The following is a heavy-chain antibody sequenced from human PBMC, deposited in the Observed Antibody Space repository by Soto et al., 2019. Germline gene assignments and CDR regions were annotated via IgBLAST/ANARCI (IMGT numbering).Heavy chain of an antibody. CDR2: ISGSGGST. V-gene: IGHV3-23*01. CDR3: AKDLSGYYYYGMDV. CDR1: GFTFSSYA. J-gene: IGHJ6*02. Sequence: GGSLRLSCAASGFTFSSYAMSWVRQAPGKGLEWVSAISGSGGSTYYADSVKGRFTISRDNSKNTLYLQMNSLRAEDTAVYYCAKDLSGYYYYGMDVWGQGTTFTVSS.